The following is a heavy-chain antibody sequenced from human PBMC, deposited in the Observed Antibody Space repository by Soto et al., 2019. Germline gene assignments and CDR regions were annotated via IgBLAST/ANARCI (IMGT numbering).Heavy chain of an antibody. CDR2: ISAYNGNT. Sequence: ASVKVSCKASGYTFTSYGISWVRQAPGQGLEWMGWISAYNGNTNYAQKLQGRVTMTTDTSTSTAYMELRSLRSDDTAVYYCAGAYGWGSYLFPWLDPWGQGTLVTVSS. CDR3: AGAYGWGSYLFPWLDP. V-gene: IGHV1-18*01. J-gene: IGHJ5*02. D-gene: IGHD3-10*01. CDR1: GYTFTSYG.